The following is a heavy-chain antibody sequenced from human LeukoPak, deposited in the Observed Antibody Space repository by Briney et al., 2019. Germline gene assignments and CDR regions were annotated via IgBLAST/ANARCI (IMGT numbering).Heavy chain of an antibody. CDR1: GFTFSSYD. V-gene: IGHV3-48*02. Sequence: GGSLRLSCAASGFTFSSYDMNWVCQAPGKGLEWVSYISTISSTKYYADSVKGRFTISRDNAKKSLYLQMNSLRDEDTAVYYCARGKIGYYYGDYDGYWGQGTLVTASS. CDR2: ISTISSTK. J-gene: IGHJ4*02. D-gene: IGHD4-17*01. CDR3: ARGKIGYYYGDYDGY.